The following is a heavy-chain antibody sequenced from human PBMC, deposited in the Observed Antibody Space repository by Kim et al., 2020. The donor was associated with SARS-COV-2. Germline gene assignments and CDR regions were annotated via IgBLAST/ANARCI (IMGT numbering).Heavy chain of an antibody. CDR2: IYYSGST. CDR1: GGSISSGGYY. CDR3: ARGGGWFGELFSHYYGMDV. D-gene: IGHD3-10*01. V-gene: IGHV4-31*03. Sequence: SETLSLTCTVSGGSISSGGYYWSWIRQHPGKGLEWIGYIYYSGSTYYNPSLKSRVTISVDTSKKQFSLNLSSVTAADTAVYYCARGGGWFGELFSHYYGMDVWGQGTTVTVSS. J-gene: IGHJ6*02.